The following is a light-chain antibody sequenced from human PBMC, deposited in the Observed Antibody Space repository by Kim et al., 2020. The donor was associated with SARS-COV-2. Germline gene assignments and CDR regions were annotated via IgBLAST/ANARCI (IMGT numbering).Light chain of an antibody. V-gene: IGKV3-15*01. J-gene: IGKJ2*01. Sequence: ERVLTQSPVTLSVSPGETATLSCRASLSVAANLAWYQQKPGQAPRLLFYDASTRANGVPARFSGSGFGTEFTLTINSLQSEDSAVYYCQQYNNWPPYTFGQGTKLEL. CDR1: LSVAAN. CDR2: DAS. CDR3: QQYNNWPPYT.